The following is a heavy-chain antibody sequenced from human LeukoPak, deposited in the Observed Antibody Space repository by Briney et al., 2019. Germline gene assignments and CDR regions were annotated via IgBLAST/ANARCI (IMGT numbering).Heavy chain of an antibody. D-gene: IGHD4-17*01. Sequence: GGSLRLSCAASEFTFSTYSMNWVRQAPGKGLEWVSYVSSSSGTIYYADSMKGRFTISRDNGKDSLYLQMNSLRAEDTAVYYCARVHFYGVDYYYMDVWGKGTTVTISS. J-gene: IGHJ6*03. CDR2: VSSSSGTI. V-gene: IGHV3-48*01. CDR3: ARVHFYGVDYYYMDV. CDR1: EFTFSTYS.